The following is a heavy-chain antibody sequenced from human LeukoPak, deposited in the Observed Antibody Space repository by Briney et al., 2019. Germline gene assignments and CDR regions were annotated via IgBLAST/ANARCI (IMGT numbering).Heavy chain of an antibody. CDR2: IYYSGGT. CDR1: GGSISSYY. J-gene: IGHJ5*02. Sequence: TETLSLTCSVSGGSISSYYWSWVRQPPGKGLEWIGYIYYSGGTNYNPSLKSRVTISVDTSKNQFSLKLSSVTAADTAVYYCARGIRDERFLEWLLWFDPWGQGTLVTVSS. CDR3: ARGIRDERFLEWLLWFDP. V-gene: IGHV4-59*12. D-gene: IGHD3-3*01.